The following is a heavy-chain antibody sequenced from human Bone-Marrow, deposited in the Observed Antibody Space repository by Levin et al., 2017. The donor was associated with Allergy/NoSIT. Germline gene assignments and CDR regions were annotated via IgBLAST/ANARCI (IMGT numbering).Heavy chain of an antibody. Sequence: SSETLSLTCTVSGGSIGSSDYYWSWIRQTPGKGQEWIGCIYYIGHTYYDRSLRSRVTISVDTSKNQLSLKLRSVTAADTAVYYCARGGMFYHDSSGYPFDYWGQGTQVTVSS. D-gene: IGHD3-22*01. V-gene: IGHV4-30-4*01. CDR1: GGSIGSSDYY. CDR2: IYYIGHT. J-gene: IGHJ4*02. CDR3: ARGGMFYHDSSGYPFDY.